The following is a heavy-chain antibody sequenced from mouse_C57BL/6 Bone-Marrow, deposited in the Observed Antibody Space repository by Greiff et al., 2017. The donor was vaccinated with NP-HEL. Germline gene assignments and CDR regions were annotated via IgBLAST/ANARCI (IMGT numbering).Heavy chain of an antibody. CDR2: IDPSDSYT. J-gene: IGHJ2*01. Sequence: QVQLQQPGAELVMPGASVKLSCKASGYTFTSYWMHWVKQRPGQGLEWIGEIDPSDSYTNYNQKFKGKSTLTVDKSSSTAYMQLSSLTSEDSAVYYCARGDYDWGQGTTLTVSS. CDR3: ARGDYD. D-gene: IGHD2-4*01. V-gene: IGHV1-69*01. CDR1: GYTFTSYW.